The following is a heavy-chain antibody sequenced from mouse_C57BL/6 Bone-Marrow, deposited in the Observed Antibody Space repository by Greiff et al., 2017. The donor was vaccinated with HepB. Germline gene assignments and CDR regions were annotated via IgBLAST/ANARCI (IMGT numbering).Heavy chain of an antibody. D-gene: IGHD2-14*01. CDR1: GFNSKDDY. CDR2: IDPENGDT. J-gene: IGHJ1*03. Sequence: EVQLQQSRAERVRPGASVKLCCTASGFNSKDDYMHWVKQRPEQGLEWIGWIDPENGDTEYASKFQGKATITADTSSNTAYLQLSSLTSEDTAVYYCTTIGTRYFDVWGKGTTVIVSS. V-gene: IGHV14-4*01. CDR3: TTIGTRYFDV.